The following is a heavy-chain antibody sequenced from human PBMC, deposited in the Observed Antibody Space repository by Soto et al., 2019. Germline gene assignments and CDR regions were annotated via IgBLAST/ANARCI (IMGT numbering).Heavy chain of an antibody. CDR2: INPETGGT. CDR1: GYTFTGYY. Sequence: ASVKVSCKASGYTFTGYYVHWVREAPGQGLEWMGWINPETGGTSYAQKFQGRVTLTRDTSISTAYMEVNRLRSDDTAVYYCTRENIENSDGLYDAFDIWGQGTTVTVSS. V-gene: IGHV1-2*02. D-gene: IGHD2-15*01. CDR3: TRENIENSDGLYDAFDI. J-gene: IGHJ3*02.